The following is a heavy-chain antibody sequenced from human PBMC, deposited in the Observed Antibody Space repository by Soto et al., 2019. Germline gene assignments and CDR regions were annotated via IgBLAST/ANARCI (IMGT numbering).Heavy chain of an antibody. J-gene: IGHJ5*02. CDR1: GFPFNTYA. Sequence: PGGSLRLSCAASGFPFNTYAMSWVRQAPGKGPEWVSAISESGDNAFYADSVQGRFTISRDNSYNILYLQMNSQRAEDTALYFCAKGGYIYGLDPWGQGTLVTVSS. CDR3: AKGGYIYGLDP. D-gene: IGHD5-18*01. V-gene: IGHV3-23*01. CDR2: ISESGDNA.